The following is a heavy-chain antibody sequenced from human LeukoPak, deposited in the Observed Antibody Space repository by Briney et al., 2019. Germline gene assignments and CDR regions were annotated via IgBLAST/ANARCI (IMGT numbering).Heavy chain of an antibody. D-gene: IGHD5-18*01. CDR2: ISYDGSNK. CDR3: ARDSGYRSIDY. CDR1: GFTFSSYA. J-gene: IGHJ4*02. Sequence: QPGGSLRLSCAASGFTFSSYAMHWVRQAPGKGLEWVAVISYDGSNKYYADSVEGRFTISRDNSKNTLYLQMNSLRAEDTAVYYCARDSGYRSIDYWGQGTLVTVSS. V-gene: IGHV3-30-3*01.